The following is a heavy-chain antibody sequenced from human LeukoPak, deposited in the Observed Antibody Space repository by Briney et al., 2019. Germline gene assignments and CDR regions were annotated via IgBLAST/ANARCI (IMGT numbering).Heavy chain of an antibody. Sequence: PGGSLRLSRAASGFTFSSYGMHWVRQAPGKGLEWVAVISYDGSNKYYADSVKGRFTISRDNSKNTLYLQMNSLRAEDTAVYYCAKGQAVADDDYWGQGTLVTVSS. CDR3: AKGQAVADDDY. J-gene: IGHJ4*02. CDR2: ISYDGSNK. V-gene: IGHV3-30*18. CDR1: GFTFSSYG. D-gene: IGHD6-19*01.